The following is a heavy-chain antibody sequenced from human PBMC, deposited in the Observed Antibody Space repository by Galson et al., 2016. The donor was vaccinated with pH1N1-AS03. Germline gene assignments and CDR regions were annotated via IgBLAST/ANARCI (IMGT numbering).Heavy chain of an antibody. V-gene: IGHV3-23*01. CDR3: ARDVGGPDDY. CDR2: ITGSVGST. Sequence: SLRLSCAASGFIFSDYDVSWVRQAPGKGLGWVSAITGSVGSTNYADSVKGRFTISRDNSKNTLYLQLNSLRAEDTAGYYCARDVGGPDDYWGQGTLVTVSS. J-gene: IGHJ4*02. D-gene: IGHD4-23*01. CDR1: GFIFSDYD.